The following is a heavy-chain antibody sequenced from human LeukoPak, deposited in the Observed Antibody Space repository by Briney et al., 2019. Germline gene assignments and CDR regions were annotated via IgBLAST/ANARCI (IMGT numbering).Heavy chain of an antibody. CDR1: GFTFSDYY. J-gene: IGHJ4*02. Sequence: GGSLRLSCAASGFTFSDYYMSWIRQAPGKGLEWVSYISSSGSTIYYADSVKGRFTISRDNAKNSLYLQMNSLRAEDTALYYCAKDSSGYYSPHTFDYWGQGTLVTVPS. CDR2: ISSSGSTI. CDR3: AKDSSGYYSPHTFDY. V-gene: IGHV3-11*01. D-gene: IGHD3-22*01.